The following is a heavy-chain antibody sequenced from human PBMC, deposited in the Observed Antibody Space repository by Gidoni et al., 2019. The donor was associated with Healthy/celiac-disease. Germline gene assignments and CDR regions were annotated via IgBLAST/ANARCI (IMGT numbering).Heavy chain of an antibody. D-gene: IGHD3-10*01. Sequence: QVQLVESGGGVVQHGRSLRRSCAASGFTFSSYGMHGVRPATGKGLEWVAGISYDGSNKYYAASVKGRFTISRDNSKNTLYLQMNSLRAEDTAVYYCASGGFDPWGQGTLVTVSS. V-gene: IGHV3-30*03. J-gene: IGHJ5*02. CDR2: ISYDGSNK. CDR1: GFTFSSYG. CDR3: ASGGFDP.